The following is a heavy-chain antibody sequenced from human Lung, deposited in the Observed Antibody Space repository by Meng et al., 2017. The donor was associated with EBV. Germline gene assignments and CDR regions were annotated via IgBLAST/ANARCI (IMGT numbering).Heavy chain of an antibody. CDR1: GGTFSSYA. D-gene: IGHD2-2*01. Sequence: QGQRVQSGAEVKKPGSSVKVSCKASGGTFSSYAISWVRQAPGQGLEWMGGIIPILGIANYAQKFQGRVTITADKSTSTAYMELSSLRSEDTAVYYCAREIVVVPAALNWFDPWGQGTLVTVSS. CDR2: IIPILGIA. CDR3: AREIVVVPAALNWFDP. V-gene: IGHV1-69*10. J-gene: IGHJ5*02.